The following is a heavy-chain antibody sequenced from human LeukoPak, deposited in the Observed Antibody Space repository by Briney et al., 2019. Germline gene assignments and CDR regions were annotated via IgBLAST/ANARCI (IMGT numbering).Heavy chain of an antibody. J-gene: IGHJ4*02. CDR2: TYYRLQWFN. CDR1: GDSVSTQTAG. D-gene: IGHD3-10*01. Sequence: SQTLSLSCAIFGDSVSTQTAGWNWIRQSPSRGLEWLGRTYYRLQWFNDYAVSVQSRITIIPDTSKNQFSLQLNSVTPDDTAVYYCARGYRSGTFDSWGQGTPVIVSS. V-gene: IGHV6-1*01. CDR3: ARGYRSGTFDS.